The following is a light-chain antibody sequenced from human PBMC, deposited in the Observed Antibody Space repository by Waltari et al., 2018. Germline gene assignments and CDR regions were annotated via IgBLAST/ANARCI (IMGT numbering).Light chain of an antibody. CDR3: QQLNSYPP. J-gene: IGKJ1*01. CDR2: AAS. Sequence: DIQLTQSPSFLSASVGDRVPITCRASQGISSYFAWYQQKPGKAPKLLIYAASTLQSGVPSRFSGSGSGTEFTLTISSLQPEDFATYYCQQLNSYPPFGQGTKVEIK. V-gene: IGKV1-9*01. CDR1: QGISSY.